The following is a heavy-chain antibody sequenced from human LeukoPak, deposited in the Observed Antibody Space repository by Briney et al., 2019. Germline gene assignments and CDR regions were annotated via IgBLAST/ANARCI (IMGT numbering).Heavy chain of an antibody. V-gene: IGHV4-59*01. CDR3: AREPGFDSSGYLNWFDP. Sequence: SETLSLTCTVSGGSISSYYWSWIRQPPGKGLEWMACISYSGSTKYNPSLKSRVTISVDTSKNQLSLKLSSVTAADTAVYYCAREPGFDSSGYLNWFDPWGQGTLVTVSS. CDR2: ISYSGST. D-gene: IGHD3-22*01. J-gene: IGHJ5*02. CDR1: GGSISSYY.